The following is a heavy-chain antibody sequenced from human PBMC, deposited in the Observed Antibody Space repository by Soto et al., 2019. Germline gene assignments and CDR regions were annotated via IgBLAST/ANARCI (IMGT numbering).Heavy chain of an antibody. CDR2: IKQDGSEK. CDR3: ARDRGYSSGCSDY. D-gene: IGHD6-19*01. V-gene: IGHV3-7*01. Sequence: GGSLRLSCAASGFTCSSYWMSWVRQAPGKGLEWVANIKQDGSEKYYVDSVKGRFTISRDNAKNSLYLQMNSLRAEDTAVYYCARDRGYSSGCSDYWGQGTLVTVSS. J-gene: IGHJ4*02. CDR1: GFTCSSYW.